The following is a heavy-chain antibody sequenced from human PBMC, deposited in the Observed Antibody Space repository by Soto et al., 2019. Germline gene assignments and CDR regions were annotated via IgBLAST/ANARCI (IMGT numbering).Heavy chain of an antibody. Sequence: PGGSMRLSCAASGFPFSNYAVTWVRRAPGKGLEWVSGISGSGTRMYYADSVKGRFTISRDNAKNTLDLQMSSLRAEDTAIYYCAKSPYNWNVFPPFQSWGQGTLVTVSS. J-gene: IGHJ4*02. V-gene: IGHV3-23*01. CDR2: ISGSGTRM. CDR3: AKSPYNWNVFPPFQS. D-gene: IGHD1-20*01. CDR1: GFPFSNYA.